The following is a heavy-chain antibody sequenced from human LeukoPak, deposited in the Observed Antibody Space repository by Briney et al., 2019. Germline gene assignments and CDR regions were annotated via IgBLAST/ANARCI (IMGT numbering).Heavy chain of an antibody. CDR3: ARVDIRTAFFDY. V-gene: IGHV4-4*07. J-gene: IGHJ4*02. D-gene: IGHD5-12*01. CDR2: IYSSGST. CDR1: GGSINSYY. Sequence: SETLSLTCTVSGGSINSYYWSWIRQPAGKGLEWIGRIYSSGSTGYNPSLKSRVTMSLDTSKNRFSLNLSSVTAADTAVYYCARVDIRTAFFDYWGQGTLVTVSS.